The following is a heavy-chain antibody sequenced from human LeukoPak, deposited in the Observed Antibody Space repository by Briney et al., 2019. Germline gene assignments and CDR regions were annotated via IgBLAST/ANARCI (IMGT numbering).Heavy chain of an antibody. Sequence: GGSLRLSCAVSGFPFSSYAMSWVRQAPGKGLEWVAVISYDGSNKYYADSVKGRFTISRDNSKNTLYLQMNSLRAEDTAVYYCARPEGYSYDPAEYFQHWGQGTLVTVSS. CDR1: GFPFSSYA. D-gene: IGHD5-18*01. CDR3: ARPEGYSYDPAEYFQH. J-gene: IGHJ1*01. CDR2: ISYDGSNK. V-gene: IGHV3-30-3*01.